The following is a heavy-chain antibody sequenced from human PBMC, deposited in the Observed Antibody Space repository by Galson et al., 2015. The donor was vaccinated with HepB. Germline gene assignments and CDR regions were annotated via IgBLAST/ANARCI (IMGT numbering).Heavy chain of an antibody. CDR1: GFTFNDYA. Sequence: SLRLSCAASGFTFNDYAMHWVRQAPGKGLEWVSGISWNSGSIGYADSVKGRFTISRDNAKNSLYLQMNSLRAEDTALYYCAKSGLAHEYYYYGMDVWGQGTTVTVSS. CDR3: AKSGLAHEYYYYGMDV. V-gene: IGHV3-9*01. CDR2: ISWNSGSI. J-gene: IGHJ6*02. D-gene: IGHD6-19*01.